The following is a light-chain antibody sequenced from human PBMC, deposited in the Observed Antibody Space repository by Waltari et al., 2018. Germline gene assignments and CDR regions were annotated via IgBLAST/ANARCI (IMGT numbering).Light chain of an antibody. CDR3: QSYDSSLSGSGV. V-gene: IGLV1-40*01. CDR1: SSNIGAGYD. J-gene: IGLJ1*01. Sequence: QSVLTQPPSVSGAPGPRVTISCTGSSSNIGAGYDVHRSQQLPGTAPKLLIYGNSNRPSGVPDRFSGSKSGTSASLAITGLQAEDEADYYCQSYDSSLSGSGVFGTGTKVTVL. CDR2: GNS.